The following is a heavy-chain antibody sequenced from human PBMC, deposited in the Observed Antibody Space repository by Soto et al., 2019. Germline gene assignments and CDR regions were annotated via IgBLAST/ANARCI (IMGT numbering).Heavy chain of an antibody. D-gene: IGHD4-17*01. J-gene: IGHJ4*02. CDR2: IIPMFRIA. CDR1: GGTSSSES. CDR3: ARGTPVPTYFFDS. V-gene: IGHV1-69*02. Sequence: QVQLVQSGAEVKKPGSSVKVSCKASGGTSSSESISWLRQAPGQGLEWMGRIIPMFRIAKYAQKFQGRVTITADRSSHTAYMELSSLRSDDTAVYFCARGTPVPTYFFDSWGQGTLLAVSS.